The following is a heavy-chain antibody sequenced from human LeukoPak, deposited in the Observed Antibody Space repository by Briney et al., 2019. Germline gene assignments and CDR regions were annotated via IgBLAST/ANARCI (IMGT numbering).Heavy chain of an antibody. Sequence: GGSLRLSCSASGFTFSTYPMHWVRQAPGKGLEYVSAINNFGDNTYYADSVKGRFTISRDNSKNTLYLQMSSLRPEDTAVYYCARVTLYGESALDYWGQGALVTVSS. D-gene: IGHD4-17*01. J-gene: IGHJ4*02. CDR3: ARVTLYGESALDY. V-gene: IGHV3-64D*06. CDR1: GFTFSTYP. CDR2: INNFGDNT.